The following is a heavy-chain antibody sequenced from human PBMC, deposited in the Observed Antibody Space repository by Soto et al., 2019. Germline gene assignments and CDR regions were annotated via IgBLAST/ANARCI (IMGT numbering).Heavy chain of an antibody. CDR3: ARDPGSGSYYGWFDP. D-gene: IGHD3-10*01. CDR1: GVSISRYY. CDR2: IYYSGST. J-gene: IGHJ5*02. Sequence: PSATLFLTCTDSGVSISRYYSNCIRQPPGKGLEWIGYIYYSGSTTYNPSLRSRVTISVDTSKNQFSLKLSSVTAADTAVYYCARDPGSGSYYGWFDPWGQGTLVTVS. V-gene: IGHV4-59*01.